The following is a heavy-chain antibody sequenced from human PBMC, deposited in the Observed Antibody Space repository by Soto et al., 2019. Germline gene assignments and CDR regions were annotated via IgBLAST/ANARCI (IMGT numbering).Heavy chain of an antibody. CDR3: AREIVTAGGNNYFDP. V-gene: IGHV4-61*08. CDR2: VYHTGDT. Sequence: PSETLSLTCTVSGGSISTGDYYWSWVRQSPGRGLEWIGNVYHTGDTNFNPSLQSRVTFSVDKSNNQFSLRLTSVTAADTAVYFCAREIVTAGGNNYFDPWGPGTLVTVSS. CDR1: GGSISTGDYY. J-gene: IGHJ5*02. D-gene: IGHD2-21*02.